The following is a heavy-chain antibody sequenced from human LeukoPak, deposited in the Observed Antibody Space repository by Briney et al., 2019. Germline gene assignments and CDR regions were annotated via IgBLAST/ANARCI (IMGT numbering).Heavy chain of an antibody. D-gene: IGHD3-10*01. Sequence: PGGSLRLSCAASGFTFSSYGMHWVRRAPGKGLEWVAVIWYDGSNKYYADSVKGRFTISRDNSKNTLYLQMNSLRAEDTAVYYCAKDHYYGSGSQNWFDPWGQGTLVTVSS. J-gene: IGHJ5*02. V-gene: IGHV3-33*06. CDR3: AKDHYYGSGSQNWFDP. CDR2: IWYDGSNK. CDR1: GFTFSSYG.